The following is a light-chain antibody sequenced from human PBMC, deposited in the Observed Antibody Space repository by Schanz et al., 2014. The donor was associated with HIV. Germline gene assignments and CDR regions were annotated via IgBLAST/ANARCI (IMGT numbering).Light chain of an antibody. CDR3: SSYTSSILFV. CDR2: DVR. CDR1: SGDVGSYNY. V-gene: IGLV2-14*03. J-gene: IGLJ1*01. Sequence: QSALTQPASVSGSPGQSISISCTGTSGDVGSYNYVSWYQQHPGKAPKVMIYDVRNRPSGVSNRFSGSKSGNTASLTISGLQVEDEADYYCSSYTSSILFVFGTGTKLTVL.